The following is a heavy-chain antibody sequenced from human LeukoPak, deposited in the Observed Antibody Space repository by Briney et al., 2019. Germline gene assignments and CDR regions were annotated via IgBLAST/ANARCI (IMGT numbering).Heavy chain of an antibody. J-gene: IGHJ5*02. CDR3: ARRERGYSYGYARTTGWFDP. Sequence: SETLSLTCAVYGGSFSGYYWSWIRQPPGKGLEWIGGISHSGSTNYNPSLKSRVTISVDTSKNQFSLKLSSVTAADTAVYYCARRERGYSYGYARTTGWFDPWGQGTLVTVSS. D-gene: IGHD5-18*01. V-gene: IGHV4-34*01. CDR2: ISHSGST. CDR1: GGSFSGYY.